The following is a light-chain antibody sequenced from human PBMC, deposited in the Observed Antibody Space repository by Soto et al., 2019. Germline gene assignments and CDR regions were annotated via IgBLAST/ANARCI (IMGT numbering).Light chain of an antibody. Sequence: QSALTQPPSASGSPGQSVTISCTGTSSDVGAYNYVCWYQQHPGKAPKLIISEVTKRPSGVPDRFSGSKSGNTASLTVTGLQAEDEADYYCSSYAGSNNPWVFRGGTKLTVL. CDR2: EVT. J-gene: IGLJ3*02. CDR1: SSDVGAYNY. V-gene: IGLV2-8*01. CDR3: SSYAGSNNPWV.